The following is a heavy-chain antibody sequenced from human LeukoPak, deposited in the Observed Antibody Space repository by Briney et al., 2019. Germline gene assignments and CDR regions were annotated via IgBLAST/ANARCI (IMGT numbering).Heavy chain of an antibody. CDR1: GYTFTSYD. V-gene: IGHV1-8*01. D-gene: IGHD5-12*01. Sequence: GASVKVSCKVSGYTFTSYDINWVRQATGQGLEWMGWMNPNSGNTGYAQKFQGRVTMTRNTSISTAYMELSSLRSEDTAVYYCARSGYSGYDPYYYYGMDVWGQGTTVTVSS. J-gene: IGHJ6*02. CDR2: MNPNSGNT. CDR3: ARSGYSGYDPYYYYGMDV.